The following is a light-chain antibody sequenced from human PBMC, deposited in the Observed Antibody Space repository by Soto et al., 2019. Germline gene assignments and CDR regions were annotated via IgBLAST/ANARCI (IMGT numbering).Light chain of an antibody. J-gene: IGKJ1*01. CDR3: QQYNNWTRT. Sequence: EIVMTQSPATLSVSPGERATLSCRASQSVSSNLAWYQQKPGQAPRLLIYGASTRATGIPARFSGSGSGTEFTLTISSLQSEEFAVYYCQQYNNWTRTFGQGTKVEIK. CDR2: GAS. V-gene: IGKV3-15*01. CDR1: QSVSSN.